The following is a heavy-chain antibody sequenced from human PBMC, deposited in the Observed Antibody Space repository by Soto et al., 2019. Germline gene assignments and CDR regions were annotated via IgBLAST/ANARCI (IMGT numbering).Heavy chain of an antibody. CDR1: GGSFPDFA. D-gene: IGHD3-10*01. Sequence: QVQLVQSGPEVKKPGSSVRVSCKASGGSFPDFAVSWVRQAPGKGLEWMGGTIPLSTTPNYAQRFQASVTITADVSTNPAYIDLTSLTYDYTAVYLCAITPGGSHHALYFMDIGGQGTTVTVSS. CDR2: TIPLSTTP. CDR3: AITPGGSHHALYFMDI. J-gene: IGHJ6*02. V-gene: IGHV1-69*01.